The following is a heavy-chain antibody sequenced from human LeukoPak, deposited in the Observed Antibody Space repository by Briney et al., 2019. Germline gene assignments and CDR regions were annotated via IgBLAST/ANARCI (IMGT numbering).Heavy chain of an antibody. CDR1: GFTFSSYA. Sequence: GGSLRLSCAASGFTFSSYAMSWVRQAPGKGLEWVSAISGSGGSTYYADSVKGRFTISRDNSKNTLYLQMNSLRAEDTAVYYCAKYRRYCSSTSCYFDAFDIWGQGTMVTVSS. CDR2: ISGSGGST. CDR3: AKYRRYCSSTSCYFDAFDI. V-gene: IGHV3-23*01. D-gene: IGHD2-2*01. J-gene: IGHJ3*02.